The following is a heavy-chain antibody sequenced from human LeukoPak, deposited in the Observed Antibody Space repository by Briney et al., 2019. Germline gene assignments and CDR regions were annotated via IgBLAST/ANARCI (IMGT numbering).Heavy chain of an antibody. CDR2: ISAYNGNI. Sequence: ASVKVFCKASGYTFTSYGLSWVRQAPGQGLEWMGWISAYNGNINYAQKLQGRVTMTTDTSTSTAYMELTSLRSDDTAVYYCARDRRARGPPPNSSGPRFDYWGQGTLVTVSS. V-gene: IGHV1-18*01. D-gene: IGHD3-22*01. CDR1: GYTFTSYG. J-gene: IGHJ4*02. CDR3: ARDRRARGPPPNSSGPRFDY.